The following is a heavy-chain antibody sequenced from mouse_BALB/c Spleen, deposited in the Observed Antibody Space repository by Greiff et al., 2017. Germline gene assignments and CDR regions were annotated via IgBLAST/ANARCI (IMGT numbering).Heavy chain of an antibody. CDR2: ISSGGSYT. V-gene: IGHV5-6-4*01. J-gene: IGHJ2*01. D-gene: IGHD2-2*01. CDR1: GFTFSSYT. CDR3: TRGEYGYDE. Sequence: EVKVIESGGGLVKPGGSLKLSCAASGFTFSSYTMSWVRQTPEKRLEWVATISSGGSYTYYPDSVKGRFTISRDNAKNTLYLQMSSLKSEDTAMYYCTRGEYGYDEWGQGTTLTVSS.